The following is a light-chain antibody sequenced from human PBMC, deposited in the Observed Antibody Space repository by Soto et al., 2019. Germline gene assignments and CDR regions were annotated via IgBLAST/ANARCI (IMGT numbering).Light chain of an antibody. CDR1: QSVNFY. V-gene: IGKV3-11*01. Sequence: EIVLTQSPATLSLSPGERATLSCRASQSVNFYLAWYQQKPGRAPRLLIYDASNRATDIPARFSGSGSGTDFTLTISALEPEDSAVYYCQHRTTWPGTFGQGTRLEI. J-gene: IGKJ2*01. CDR3: QHRTTWPGT. CDR2: DAS.